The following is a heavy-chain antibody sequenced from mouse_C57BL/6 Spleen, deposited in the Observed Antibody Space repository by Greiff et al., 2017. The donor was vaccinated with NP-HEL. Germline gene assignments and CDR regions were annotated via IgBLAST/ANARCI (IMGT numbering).Heavy chain of an antibody. CDR3: ARRKGYYGSLDY. CDR2: INPTNGGT. CDR1: GYTFTDYY. Sequence: EVQLQQSGPELVKPGASVKMSCKASGYTFTDYYMHWVKQSHGKSLEWIGYINPTNGGTSYNQKFKGKATLTVNKSSSTAYMELRSLTAEDAAVYYCARRKGYYGSLDYWGQGTTLTVSS. V-gene: IGHV1-22*01. J-gene: IGHJ2*01. D-gene: IGHD1-1*01.